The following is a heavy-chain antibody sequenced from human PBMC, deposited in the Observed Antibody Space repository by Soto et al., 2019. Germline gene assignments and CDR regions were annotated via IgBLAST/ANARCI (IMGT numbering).Heavy chain of an antibody. CDR2: IYYSGST. D-gene: IGHD3-22*01. V-gene: IGHV4-61*08. J-gene: IGHJ3*02. Sequence: SETLSLTCTVSGGSISSGDYYWSWIRQPPGKGLEWIGYIYYSGSTNYNPSLKSRVTISVDTSKNQFSLKLSSVTAADTAVYYCARLPNYYDSSGYYYYAFDIWGQGTMVTVSS. CDR1: GGSISSGDYY. CDR3: ARLPNYYDSSGYYYYAFDI.